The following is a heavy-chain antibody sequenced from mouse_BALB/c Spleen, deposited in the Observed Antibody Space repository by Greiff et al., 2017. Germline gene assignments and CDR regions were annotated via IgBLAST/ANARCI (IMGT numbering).Heavy chain of an antibody. CDR3: AKHLGNYVRDYYAMDY. CDR2: IWGGGST. CDR1: GFSLTDYG. J-gene: IGHJ4*01. Sequence: VKLQESGPGLVAPSQSLSITCTVSGFSLTDYGVSWIRQPPGKGLEWLGVIWGGGSTYYNSALKSRLSISKDNSKSQVFLKMNSLQTDDTAMYYCAKHLGNYVRDYYAMDYWGQGTSVTVSS. V-gene: IGHV2-6-5*01. D-gene: IGHD2-1*01.